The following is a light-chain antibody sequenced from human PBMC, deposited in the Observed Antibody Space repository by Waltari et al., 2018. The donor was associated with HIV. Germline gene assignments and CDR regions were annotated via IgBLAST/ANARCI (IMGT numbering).Light chain of an antibody. Sequence: QSALTQPRSVSGSPGQSVTISCTGSSSDVGGYMYVSWYEQHPGKAPKLTIYDVSKRPSGVPGRFSGSKSGNTASLTISGLQAEDEADYYCCSYAGSYSYVFGTGTKVTVL. J-gene: IGLJ1*01. CDR2: DVS. CDR1: SSDVGGYMY. CDR3: CSYAGSYSYV. V-gene: IGLV2-11*01.